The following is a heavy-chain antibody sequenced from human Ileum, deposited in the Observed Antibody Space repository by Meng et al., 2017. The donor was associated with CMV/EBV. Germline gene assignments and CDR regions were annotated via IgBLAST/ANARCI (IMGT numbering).Heavy chain of an antibody. J-gene: IGHJ5*02. CDR1: GDSMKDYF. Sequence: QVHLQESAPGLAKPAETLSLICTVSGDSMKDYFWTWIRQPAGKGLEWIGRIYSNGATNYNPSLQSRVTMSIDTSKNQFSLKVTSVTAADTAVYYCARWGSGMSPTADWFDPWGQGTLVTVSS. D-gene: IGHD2-15*01. V-gene: IGHV4-4*07. CDR3: ARWGSGMSPTADWFDP. CDR2: IYSNGAT.